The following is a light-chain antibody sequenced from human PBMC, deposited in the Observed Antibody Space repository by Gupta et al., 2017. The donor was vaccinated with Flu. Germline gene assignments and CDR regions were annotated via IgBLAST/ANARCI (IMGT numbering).Light chain of an antibody. CDR1: QSLVYSDGNTY. J-gene: IGKJ2*01. V-gene: IGKV2-30*01. CDR3: MQDKPLLT. CDR2: KVS. Sequence: DVVMTQSPLSLPVTLGQPASISCWSSQSLVYSDGNTYLSWFQQRPGQSPRRILYKVSIRDCGVPDRFSGSGSGTDFTLKSSRGEDEDVGVYYCMQDKPLLTFGQGTKVDIK.